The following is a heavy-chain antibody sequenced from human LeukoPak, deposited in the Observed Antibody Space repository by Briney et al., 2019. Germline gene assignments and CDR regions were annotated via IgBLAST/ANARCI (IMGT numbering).Heavy chain of an antibody. D-gene: IGHD3-22*01. CDR1: GFTFNSYA. J-gene: IGHJ4*02. CDR3: ARDGKDNSGYYFGDD. V-gene: IGHV3-23*01. Sequence: GGSLRLSCAASGFTFNSYAMYWVRQAPGKGLEWVSGIFGSGGSAHYAGSVKGRFTISRDDSKNTLNLQMNRLTPEDTAVYYCARDGKDNSGYYFGDDWGQGTLVTVSS. CDR2: IFGSGGSA.